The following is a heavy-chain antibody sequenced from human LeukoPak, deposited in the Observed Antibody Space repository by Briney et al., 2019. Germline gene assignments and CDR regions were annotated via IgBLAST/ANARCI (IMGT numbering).Heavy chain of an antibody. CDR2: IWYDGNNK. J-gene: IGHJ4*02. Sequence: HPGGSLRLSCAASGFTFSSYGMHWVRQAPGKGLEWVAVIWYDGNNKYYADSVKGRFTISRDNSKNTLYLQMNSLRAEDTAVYYCARSTSSEYDIYHFDCWGQGTLVTVSS. V-gene: IGHV3-33*01. D-gene: IGHD3-9*01. CDR1: GFTFSSYG. CDR3: ARSTSSEYDIYHFDC.